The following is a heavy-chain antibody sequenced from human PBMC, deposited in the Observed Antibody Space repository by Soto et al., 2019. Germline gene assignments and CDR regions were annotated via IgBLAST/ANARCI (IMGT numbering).Heavy chain of an antibody. D-gene: IGHD6-19*01. J-gene: IGHJ4*02. V-gene: IGHV3-66*01. CDR1: GFTVSSNY. Sequence: PGGSLRLSCAASGFTVSSNYMSWVRQAPGKGLEWVSVIYSGGSTYYADSVKGRFTISRDNSKNTLYLQLKGLRAEDTSVYYCVSDRSSGWYGGGYFDYWGKGTLVNVCS. CDR3: VSDRSSGWYGGGYFDY. CDR2: IYSGGST.